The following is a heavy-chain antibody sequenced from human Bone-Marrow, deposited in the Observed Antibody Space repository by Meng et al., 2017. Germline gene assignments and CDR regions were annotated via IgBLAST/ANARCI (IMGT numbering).Heavy chain of an antibody. CDR1: GYTFTGYY. CDR2: INPNSGGT. J-gene: IGHJ5*02. CDR3: ARVSVRGVIRWFDP. V-gene: IGHV1-2*06. Sequence: VELVPFGAEVKEPGASVKVSCKASGYTFTGYYMHWVRQAPGQGLEWMGRINPNSGGTNYAQKFQGRVTMTRDTSISTAYMELSRLRSDDTAVYYCARVSVRGVIRWFDPWGQGTLVTVSS. D-gene: IGHD3-10*01.